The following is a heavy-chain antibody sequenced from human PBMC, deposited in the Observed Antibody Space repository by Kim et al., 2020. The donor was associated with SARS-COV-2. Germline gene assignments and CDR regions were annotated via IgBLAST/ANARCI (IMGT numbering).Heavy chain of an antibody. CDR1: GFAFTNYG. CDR2: ISESGDAR. J-gene: IGHJ4*02. Sequence: GGSLRLSCAASGFAFTNYGMAWVRQAPGKGLIWVSSISESGDARFYADSVQGRFTVSRDNSKNIMYLQMSSLRAEDTAVYFCAKHLERRSHFDSWGQGTLVTVSS. D-gene: IGHD1-1*01. V-gene: IGHV3-23*01. CDR3: AKHLERRSHFDS.